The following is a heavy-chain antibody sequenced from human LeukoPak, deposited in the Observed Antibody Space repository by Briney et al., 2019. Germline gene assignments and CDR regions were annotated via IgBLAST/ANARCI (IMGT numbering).Heavy chain of an antibody. Sequence: ASVKVSCKASGYTFTGYYIHWVRQAPGQGLEWMGWIKPNTGGTNYAQKFQGRVTMTRDTSISTAYMDLSRLRSDDTAVYYCARDPYYYDSSGPRGNDYWGQGTLVTVSS. CDR1: GYTFTGYY. D-gene: IGHD3-22*01. CDR2: IKPNTGGT. J-gene: IGHJ4*02. V-gene: IGHV1-2*02. CDR3: ARDPYYYDSSGPRGNDY.